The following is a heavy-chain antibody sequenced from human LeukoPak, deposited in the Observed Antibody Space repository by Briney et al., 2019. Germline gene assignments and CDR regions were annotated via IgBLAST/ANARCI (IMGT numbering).Heavy chain of an antibody. CDR3: ARHQWHYYYMGV. CDR1: GGSISSSSYY. D-gene: IGHD6-19*01. V-gene: IGHV4-39*01. Sequence: PSETLSLTCTVSGGSISSSSYYWGWIRQPPGKGLEWIGSIYYSGDTYYNPSLKSRRVTISVDTSKNQFSLRLSSVTAADTAVYYRARHQWHYYYMGVWGKGSTVTVSS. J-gene: IGHJ6*03. CDR2: IYYSGDT.